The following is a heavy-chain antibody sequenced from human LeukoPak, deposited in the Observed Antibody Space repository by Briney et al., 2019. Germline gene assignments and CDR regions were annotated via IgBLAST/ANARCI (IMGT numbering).Heavy chain of an antibody. CDR3: ARGRGWYFDL. V-gene: IGHV3-30*03. Sequence: PGRSLRLSCAASGFTFSSYDMHWVRQAPGKGLEWVTVISYDGNNKYYADSVKGRFTISRDNAKNTLYLQMNSLRVEDTAVYYCARGRGWYFDLWGRGTLVTVSS. J-gene: IGHJ2*01. D-gene: IGHD3-10*01. CDR2: ISYDGNNK. CDR1: GFTFSSYD.